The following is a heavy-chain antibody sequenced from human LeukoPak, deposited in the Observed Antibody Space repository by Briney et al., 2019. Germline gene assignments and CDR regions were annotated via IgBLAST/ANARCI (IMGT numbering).Heavy chain of an antibody. D-gene: IGHD3-10*01. J-gene: IGHJ4*02. CDR1: GFTFSSYA. Sequence: PGGSLRLSCAASGFTFSSYAMSWVRQAPGKGLEWVSAISGSGGSTYYADSVKGRFTISRDNPKNTLYLQMNSLRAEDTAVYYCAKKRYYYGSGSGFDYWGQGTLVTVSS. V-gene: IGHV3-23*01. CDR2: ISGSGGST. CDR3: AKKRYYYGSGSGFDY.